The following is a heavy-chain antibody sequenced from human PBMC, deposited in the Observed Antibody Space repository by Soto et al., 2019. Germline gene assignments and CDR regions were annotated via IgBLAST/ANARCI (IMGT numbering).Heavy chain of an antibody. V-gene: IGHV3-33*05. Sequence: GGSLRLSCAASGFTFTNYAMHWVRQAPGKGLEWVALILSDGNTKYYADSVKGRLTVSRDNSENTVFLQMNSLRAEDTAVYYCARGVMGISYESSGFEYWGQGALVTVSS. CDR3: ARGVMGISYESSGFEY. CDR1: GFTFTNYA. J-gene: IGHJ4*02. CDR2: ILSDGNTK. D-gene: IGHD3-22*01.